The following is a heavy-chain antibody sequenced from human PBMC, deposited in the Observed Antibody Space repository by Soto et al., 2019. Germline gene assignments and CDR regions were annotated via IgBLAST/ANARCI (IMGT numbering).Heavy chain of an antibody. V-gene: IGHV4-34*01. D-gene: IGHD6-13*01. CDR2: INHSGST. CDR3: ASYSRSSLDY. J-gene: IGHJ4*02. CDR1: GGSVSGYY. Sequence: QVQLQQWGAGLLKPSETLSLTCAVYGGSVSGYYWSWIRQPPGQGLEWMGEINHSGSTNYNPSLKSPVNISVDTSKNQFSLKLSSVTAADTAVYYCASYSRSSLDYWGQGTLVTVSS.